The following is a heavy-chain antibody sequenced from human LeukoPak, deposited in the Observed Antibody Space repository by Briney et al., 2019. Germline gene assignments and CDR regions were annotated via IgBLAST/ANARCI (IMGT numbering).Heavy chain of an antibody. CDR2: IIPILGIA. V-gene: IGHV1-69*04. J-gene: IGHJ6*02. Sequence: ASVKVSCKASGGTFSSYAISWVRQAPGQGLEWMGRIIPILGIANYAQKFQGRVTITADKSTSTAYMELSSLRSEDTAVYYCARVGLLRANEQYYYYGMDVWGQGTTVTVSS. D-gene: IGHD1/OR15-1a*01. CDR3: ARVGLLRANEQYYYYGMDV. CDR1: GGTFSSYA.